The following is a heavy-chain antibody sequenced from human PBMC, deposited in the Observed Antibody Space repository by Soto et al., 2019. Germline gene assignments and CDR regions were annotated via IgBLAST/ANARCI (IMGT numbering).Heavy chain of an antibody. J-gene: IGHJ6*02. V-gene: IGHV3-30-3*01. Sequence: GGSLRLSCAASGFTFSSYAMHWVRQAPGKGLEWVAVISYDGSNKYYADSVKGRFTISRDNSKNTLYLQMNSLRAEDTAVYYCARALYYYYGMDVWGQGTTVTVSS. CDR1: GFTFSSYA. CDR2: ISYDGSNK. CDR3: ARALYYYYGMDV.